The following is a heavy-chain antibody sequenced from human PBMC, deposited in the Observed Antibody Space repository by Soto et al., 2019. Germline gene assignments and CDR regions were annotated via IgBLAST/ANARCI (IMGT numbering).Heavy chain of an antibody. J-gene: IGHJ6*02. CDR2: IWYDGSNK. CDR1: GFTFSSYG. V-gene: IGHV3-33*01. D-gene: IGHD4-17*01. Sequence: QVQLVESGGSVVQPGRSLRLSCAASGFTFSSYGMHWVRQAPGKGLEWVAVIWYDGSNKYYADSVKGRFTISRDNSKNTLYLQMNSLRAEDTAVYYCARGHTTVPGNYYYYSGMDVWGQGTTVTVSS. CDR3: ARGHTTVPGNYYYYSGMDV.